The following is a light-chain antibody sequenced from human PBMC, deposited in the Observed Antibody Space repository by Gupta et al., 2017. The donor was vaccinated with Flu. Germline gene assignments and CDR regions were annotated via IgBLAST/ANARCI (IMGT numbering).Light chain of an antibody. Sequence: DIQMTQSPSSLSASVGDRVTITCRASQSISSYLNWYQQKPGKAPKLLIYAASSLQSGVPSRFSGSGSGTDFTLTISRLQPEDFATYYCQHSYSTLYIFGQGTKLEIK. V-gene: IGKV1-39*01. CDR3: QHSYSTLYI. CDR2: AAS. CDR1: QSISSY. J-gene: IGKJ2*01.